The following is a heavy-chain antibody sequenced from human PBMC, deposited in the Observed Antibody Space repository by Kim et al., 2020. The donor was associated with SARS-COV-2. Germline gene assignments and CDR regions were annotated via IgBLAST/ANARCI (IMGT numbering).Heavy chain of an antibody. V-gene: IGHV3-30*18. D-gene: IGHD3-3*01. CDR2: ISYDGSNK. CDR1: GFTFSSYG. J-gene: IGHJ4*02. Sequence: GGSLRLSCAASGFTFSSYGMHWVRQAPGKGLEWVAVISYDGSNKYYADSVKGRFTISRDNSKNTLYLQMNSLRAEDTAVYYCAKDYLADYDFPVDYFDYWGQGTLVTVSS. CDR3: AKDYLADYDFPVDYFDY.